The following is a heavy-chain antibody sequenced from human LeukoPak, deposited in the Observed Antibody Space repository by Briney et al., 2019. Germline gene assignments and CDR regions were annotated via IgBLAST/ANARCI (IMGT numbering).Heavy chain of an antibody. CDR1: GFTFSDCA. J-gene: IGHJ4*02. CDR3: AKDQRASSAWYGYFDF. V-gene: IGHV3-23*01. Sequence: GGSLRLSCAASGFTFSDCAMSWVRQAPGKGLEWVSAIGSDGNKHYSESVKGRFAISRDNSKNTLFLQMSSLRAEDTALYYCAKDQRASSAWYGYFDFWGQGTLVTVSS. CDR2: IGSDGNK. D-gene: IGHD6-19*01.